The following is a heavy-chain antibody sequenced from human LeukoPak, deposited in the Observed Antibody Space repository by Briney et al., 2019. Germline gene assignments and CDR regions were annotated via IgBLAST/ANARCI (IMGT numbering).Heavy chain of an antibody. D-gene: IGHD3-22*01. CDR2: IYHSGST. V-gene: IGHV4-38-2*02. CDR1: GYSISSGYY. CDR3: ARARYYYDSSGYPTTFDY. J-gene: IGHJ4*02. Sequence: SETLSLTCTVSGYSISSGYYWGWIRPPPGKGLEWIGSIYHSGSTYYNPSLKSRVTISVDTSKNQFSLKLSSVTAADTAVYYCARARYYYDSSGYPTTFDYWGQGTLVTVSS.